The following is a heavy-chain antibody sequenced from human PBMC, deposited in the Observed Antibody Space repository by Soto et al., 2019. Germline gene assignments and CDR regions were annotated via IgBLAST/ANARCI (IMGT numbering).Heavy chain of an antibody. V-gene: IGHV1-69*13. Sequence: GASVKVSCKASGGTFSSYAISWVRQAPGQGLEWMGGIIPIFGTANYAQKFQGRVTITADESTSTAYMELSSLRSEDTAVYYCARRVPAAGNWFDPWGQGTLVTVSS. CDR2: IIPIFGTA. J-gene: IGHJ5*02. D-gene: IGHD2-2*01. CDR1: GGTFSSYA. CDR3: ARRVPAAGNWFDP.